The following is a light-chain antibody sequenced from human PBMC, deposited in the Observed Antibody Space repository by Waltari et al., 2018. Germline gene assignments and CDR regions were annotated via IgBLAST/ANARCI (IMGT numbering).Light chain of an antibody. CDR2: DNK. J-gene: IGLJ2*01. Sequence: HSVLTQPPSVSAAPGQDVTIFCSGSSSNIGNNSVSWYQQVPGTAPTLLIFDNKERPSGFPDRFSGSTSGTSATLDITGLQTGDEAHYYCATWDSSLSGGVFGGGTKVTVL. CDR3: ATWDSSLSGGV. CDR1: SSNIGNNS. V-gene: IGLV1-51*01.